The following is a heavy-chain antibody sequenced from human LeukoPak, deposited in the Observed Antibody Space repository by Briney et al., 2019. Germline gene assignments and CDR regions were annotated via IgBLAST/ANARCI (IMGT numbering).Heavy chain of an antibody. CDR3: VRSDEWELPATY. J-gene: IGHJ4*02. D-gene: IGHD1-26*01. V-gene: IGHV1-2*02. CDR2: INPNSGGT. CDR1: GYTFTGYY. Sequence: ASAKVSCKASGYTFTGYYMHWVRQAPGQGLEWMGWINPNSGGTNYAQKFQGRVTMTRDTSISTAYMELSRLRSDDTAVYYCVRSDEWELPATYWGQETLVTVSS.